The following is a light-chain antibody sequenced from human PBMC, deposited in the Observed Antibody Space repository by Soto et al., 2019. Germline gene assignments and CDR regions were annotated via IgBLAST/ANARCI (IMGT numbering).Light chain of an antibody. V-gene: IGLV2-11*01. CDR2: DVS. Sequence: QSALTQPRSVSGSPGQSVTISCTGTSSDVGGYKYVSWYQQHPGKAPKLMIYDVSKRPSGVPDRFSGSKSGNTASLTISGLQAEDEADYYCCSYVGSYLRVFGGGTKLTVL. CDR1: SSDVGGYKY. J-gene: IGLJ2*01. CDR3: CSYVGSYLRV.